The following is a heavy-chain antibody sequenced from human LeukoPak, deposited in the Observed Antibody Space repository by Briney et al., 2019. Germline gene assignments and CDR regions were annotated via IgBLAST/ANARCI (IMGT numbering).Heavy chain of an antibody. Sequence: GGSLRLSCAASGFTFSNYWMTWVRQAPGKGLEWVANMNQDGSGKYYVDSAKGRFAISRDNAKNSLYQQMNNLRAEDTAVYYCARDNDRKDDSWGQGTLVTVSS. CDR1: GFTFSNYW. V-gene: IGHV3-7*01. CDR2: MNQDGSGK. J-gene: IGHJ5*02. D-gene: IGHD3-16*01. CDR3: ARDNDRKDDS.